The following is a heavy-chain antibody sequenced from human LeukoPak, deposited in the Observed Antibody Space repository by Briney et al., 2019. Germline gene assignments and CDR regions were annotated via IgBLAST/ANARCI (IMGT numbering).Heavy chain of an antibody. V-gene: IGHV1-18*01. Sequence: ASVKVSCKTSGYTFTSYGISWVRQAPGQGLEWMGWISSHNGNTNYAQKLQGRVTMTTDTSTSTAYMELRSLRSEDTAVYYCASWTLPDYYPPSDAFDIWGQGTMVTVSS. CDR3: ASWTLPDYYPPSDAFDI. J-gene: IGHJ3*02. CDR1: GYTFTSYG. CDR2: ISSHNGNT. D-gene: IGHD3-22*01.